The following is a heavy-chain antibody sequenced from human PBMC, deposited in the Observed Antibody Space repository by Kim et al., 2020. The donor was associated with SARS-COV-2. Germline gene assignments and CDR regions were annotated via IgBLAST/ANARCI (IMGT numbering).Heavy chain of an antibody. CDR3: AREHGRRYSYGTFDY. J-gene: IGHJ4*02. D-gene: IGHD5-18*01. Sequence: SETLSLTCTVSGGSISSSSYYWGWIRQPPGKGLEWIGSIYYSGSTYYNPSLKSRVTISVDTSKNQFSLKLSSVTAADTAVYYCAREHGRRYSYGTFDYWGQGTLVTVSS. CDR1: GGSISSSSYY. CDR2: IYYSGST. V-gene: IGHV4-39*01.